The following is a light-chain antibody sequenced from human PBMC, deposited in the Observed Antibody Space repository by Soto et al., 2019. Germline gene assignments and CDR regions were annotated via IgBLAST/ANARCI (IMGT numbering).Light chain of an antibody. CDR3: AAWDGSLNHIF. Sequence: QSVLTQPPSASGTPGQGVALSCSGSSSNMGSNTVNWYQHLPGPAPKLLIYNDNQRPSGVPDRFFGSKSGTSDSLAITGLQSEDEADYYCAAWDGSLNHIFFGGGTKLTVL. CDR1: SSNMGSNT. CDR2: NDN. V-gene: IGLV1-44*01. J-gene: IGLJ2*01.